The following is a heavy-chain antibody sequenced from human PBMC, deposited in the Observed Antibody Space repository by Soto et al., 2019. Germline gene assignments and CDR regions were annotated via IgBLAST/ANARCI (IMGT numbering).Heavy chain of an antibody. Sequence: QVQLVESGGGVVQPGRSLRLSCAASGFTFSSYGMHWVRQAPGKGLEWVAVISYDGSNKYYADSVKGRFTISRDNSKNTLYLQMNSLRDEDTAVYYCAKNGVATPNYYYYGMDVWGQGTTVTVSS. D-gene: IGHD5-12*01. J-gene: IGHJ6*02. CDR2: ISYDGSNK. V-gene: IGHV3-30*18. CDR3: AKNGVATPNYYYYGMDV. CDR1: GFTFSSYG.